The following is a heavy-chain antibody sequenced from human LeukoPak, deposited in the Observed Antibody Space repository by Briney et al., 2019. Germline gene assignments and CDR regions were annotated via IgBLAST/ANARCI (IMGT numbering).Heavy chain of an antibody. D-gene: IGHD3-10*01. V-gene: IGHV3-33*01. Sequence: GGSLRLSCTAPGFAFGSYAIHWIRQAPGKGQEWVALVWHDGSNRYYADSVKGRSTISRDNSKNTVYLQMNSLRAEDTAVYYCARELFGSGSCPDYWGQGTLVTVSS. CDR2: VWHDGSNR. CDR1: GFAFGSYA. CDR3: ARELFGSGSCPDY. J-gene: IGHJ4*02.